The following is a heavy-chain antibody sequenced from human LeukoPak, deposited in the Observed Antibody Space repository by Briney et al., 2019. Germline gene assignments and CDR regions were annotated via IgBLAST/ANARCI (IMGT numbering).Heavy chain of an antibody. V-gene: IGHV1-18*01. D-gene: IGHD3-10*01. CDR1: GYTFTSYG. CDR3: ARVPIPEVLWFGEEQGGYYYYYMDV. J-gene: IGHJ6*03. CDR2: ISAYNGKT. Sequence: ASVKVSCKASGYTFTSYGISWVRQAPGQGLEWMGWISAYNGKTNYAQKLQGRVTMTTDTSTSTAYMELRSLRSDDTAMYYCARVPIPEVLWFGEEQGGYYYYYMDVWGKGTTVTISS.